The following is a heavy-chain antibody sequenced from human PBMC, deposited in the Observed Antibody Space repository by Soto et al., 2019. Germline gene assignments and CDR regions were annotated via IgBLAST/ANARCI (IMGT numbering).Heavy chain of an antibody. V-gene: IGHV4-34*01. CDR1: GGSFSGYY. Sequence: SETLSLTCAVYGGSFSGYYWSWIRQPPGKGLEWIGEINHSGSTNYNPSLKSRVTISVDTSKNQFSLKLSSVTAADTAVYYCARGYLMTTVTREGYYFDYWGQGTLVTVSS. D-gene: IGHD4-4*01. CDR3: ARGYLMTTVTREGYYFDY. J-gene: IGHJ4*02. CDR2: INHSGST.